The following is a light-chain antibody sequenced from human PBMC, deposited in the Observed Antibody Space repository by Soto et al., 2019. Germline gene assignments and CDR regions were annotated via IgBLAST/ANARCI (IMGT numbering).Light chain of an antibody. CDR1: QDISHF. J-gene: IGKJ4*01. CDR2: DAS. Sequence: DIQMTQSPSSLSASVGDRVTITCQASQDISHFLNWYQQKPGKAPKLLIYDASTLETGVPSRFSGSAFGTDFTFTISSLQPEDIATYYCQQYDNLPLTFGGGTKVEIK. V-gene: IGKV1-33*01. CDR3: QQYDNLPLT.